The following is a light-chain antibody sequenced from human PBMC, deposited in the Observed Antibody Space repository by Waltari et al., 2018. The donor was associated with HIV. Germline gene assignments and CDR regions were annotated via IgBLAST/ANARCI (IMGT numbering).Light chain of an antibody. V-gene: IGLV2-23*01. Sequence: QSALTQPASVSGSPGQSLTISCTGTSIDVGSHNLVSWYQQQPGKAPTSIIYDCHMRPSGVSTRCSGSNSGSTASLTISGLQAEDEADYFCCSYAGSSTLVFGGGTKLTVL. CDR3: CSYAGSSTLV. J-gene: IGLJ3*02. CDR1: SIDVGSHNL. CDR2: DCH.